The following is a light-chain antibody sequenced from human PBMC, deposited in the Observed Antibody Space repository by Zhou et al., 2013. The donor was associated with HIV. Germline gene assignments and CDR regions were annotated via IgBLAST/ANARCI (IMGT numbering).Light chain of an antibody. CDR2: GAS. Sequence: EVVLTQSPATLSLSPGERATLSCRASQSVSTQLSWYQHRPGQPPRLLIYGASKRATGIPARFSGSGSGRDFSLTISSLEPGDFAVYYCQQRYNWLTFGGGTTVEIK. V-gene: IGKV3-11*02. CDR1: QSVSTQ. CDR3: QQRYNWLT. J-gene: IGKJ4*01.